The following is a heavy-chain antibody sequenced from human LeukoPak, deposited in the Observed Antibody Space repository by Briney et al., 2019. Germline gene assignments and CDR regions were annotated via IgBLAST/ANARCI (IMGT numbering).Heavy chain of an antibody. CDR2: IFYTGCT. J-gene: IGHJ5*02. CDR3: ARLNKPGWFDP. CDR1: GYSISSGYY. Sequence: SETLSLTCTVSGYSISSGYYWAWIREPPGKGLEWIANIFYTGCTYYNQSLKSRVTISIDTTKNQFSLRLSSVTATDTAVYYCARLNKPGWFDPWGQGTLVTVSS. V-gene: IGHV4-38-2*02. D-gene: IGHD1-14*01.